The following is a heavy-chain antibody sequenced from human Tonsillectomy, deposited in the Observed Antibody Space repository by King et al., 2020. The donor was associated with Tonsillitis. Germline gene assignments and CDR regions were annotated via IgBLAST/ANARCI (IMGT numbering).Heavy chain of an antibody. CDR3: ARGNRITMIVVVLDPFDY. V-gene: IGHV4-39*07. CDR2: IYYSGST. D-gene: IGHD3-22*01. CDR1: GGSISSSSYY. J-gene: IGHJ4*02. Sequence: QLQESGPGLVKPSETLSLTCTVSGGSISSSSYYWGWIRQPPGKGLEWIGSIYYSGSTYYNPSLKSRVTISVDTSKNQFSLKLSSVTAAGSAVYYCARGNRITMIVVVLDPFDYWGQGTLVTVSS.